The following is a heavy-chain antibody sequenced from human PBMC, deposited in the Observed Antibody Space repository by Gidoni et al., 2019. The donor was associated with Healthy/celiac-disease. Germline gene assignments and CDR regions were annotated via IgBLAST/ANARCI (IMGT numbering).Heavy chain of an antibody. D-gene: IGHD5-12*01. Sequence: QVQLVESGGGVVQPGRSLRLSCAASGFPFSSYAMPWVRPAPGKGLEWVAVISYDGSNKYYADSVKGRFTISRDNSKNTLYLQMNSLRAEDTAVYYCARDFRQDEMATIGDWGQGTLVTVSS. V-gene: IGHV3-30-3*01. CDR2: ISYDGSNK. J-gene: IGHJ4*02. CDR1: GFPFSSYA. CDR3: ARDFRQDEMATIGD.